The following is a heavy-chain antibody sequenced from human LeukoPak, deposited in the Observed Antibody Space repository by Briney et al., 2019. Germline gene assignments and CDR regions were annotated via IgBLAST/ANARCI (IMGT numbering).Heavy chain of an antibody. V-gene: IGHV3-30*18. Sequence: GGSLRLSCAAYGFTFSSYGMHWVRQAPGKGLEWVAVISYDGSNKYYADSVKGRFTISRDNSKNTLYLQMNSLRAEDTAVYYCAKGEFEDSSGYYWTGSQRLDYWGQGTLVTVSS. J-gene: IGHJ4*02. CDR1: GFTFSSYG. CDR2: ISYDGSNK. D-gene: IGHD3-22*01. CDR3: AKGEFEDSSGYYWTGSQRLDY.